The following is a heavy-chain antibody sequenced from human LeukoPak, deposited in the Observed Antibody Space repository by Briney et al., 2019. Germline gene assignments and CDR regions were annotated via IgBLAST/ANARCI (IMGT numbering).Heavy chain of an antibody. J-gene: IGHJ4*02. D-gene: IGHD3-16*02. Sequence: QSGRSLRLSCAASGFTFSSYGMHWVRQAPGKGLEWVAVIWYDGSNKYYADSVKGRFTISRDNSKNTLYLQMNSLRAEDTAVYYCAKEYERLGELSFDYWGQGTLVTVSS. CDR1: GFTFSSYG. CDR3: AKEYERLGELSFDY. CDR2: IWYDGSNK. V-gene: IGHV3-33*06.